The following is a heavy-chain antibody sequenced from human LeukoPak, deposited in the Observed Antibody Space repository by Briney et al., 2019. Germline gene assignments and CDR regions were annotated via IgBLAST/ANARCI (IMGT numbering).Heavy chain of an antibody. CDR3: ARERDYYDSSGYYYVGWFDP. Sequence: GGSLRLSCAASGFTFSSYEMNWVRQAPGKGLEWVAVISYDGSNKYYADSVKGRFTISRDNSKNTLYLQMNSLRAEDTAVYYCARERDYYDSSGYYYVGWFDPWGQGTLVTVSS. D-gene: IGHD3-22*01. CDR2: ISYDGSNK. V-gene: IGHV3-30-3*01. CDR1: GFTFSSYE. J-gene: IGHJ5*02.